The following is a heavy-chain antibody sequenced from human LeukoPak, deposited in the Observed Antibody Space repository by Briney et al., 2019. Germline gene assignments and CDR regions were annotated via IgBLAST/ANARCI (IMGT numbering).Heavy chain of an antibody. D-gene: IGHD2-2*01. CDR2: INPNSGGT. J-gene: IGHJ5*02. CDR3: ARAVVVVPAAIFRNWFDH. V-gene: IGHV1-2*02. Sequence: GASVKVSCKASGYTFTGYYMHWVRQAPGQGLEWMGWINPNSGGTNYAQKFQGRVTMTRDTSISTAYMELSRLRSDDTAVYYCARAVVVVPAAIFRNWFDHWGQGTLVTVSS. CDR1: GYTFTGYY.